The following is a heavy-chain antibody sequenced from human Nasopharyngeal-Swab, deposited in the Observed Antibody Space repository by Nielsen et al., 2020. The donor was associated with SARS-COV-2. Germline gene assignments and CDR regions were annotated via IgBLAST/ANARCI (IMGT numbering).Heavy chain of an antibody. CDR2: IYYSGTT. CDR1: GDSISTGRYS. CDR3: ARWSSWYNWLDP. D-gene: IGHD6-13*01. J-gene: IGHJ5*02. Sequence: SDTLSLTCAVSGDSISTGRYSWDWIRQPPGKGLEWIGSIYYSGTTYYNPSLKSRVTISVHTSKNQFSLKLNSATAADTAVYYCARWSSWYNWLDPWGQGTQVIVSS. V-gene: IGHV4-39*01.